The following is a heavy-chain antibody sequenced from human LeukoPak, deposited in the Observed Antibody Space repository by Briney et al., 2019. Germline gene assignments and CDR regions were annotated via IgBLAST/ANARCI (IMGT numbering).Heavy chain of an antibody. CDR3: ARHLVRGVIPYYMDV. CDR1: GGSISSGSYS. Sequence: SETLSLTCALSGGSISSGSYSWSWIRQPPGKGLEWIGYIYYSGSTYYNPSLKSRVTISVDTSKNQFSLKLSSVTAADTAVYYCARHLVRGVIPYYMDVWGKGTTVTVSS. CDR2: IYYSGST. V-gene: IGHV4-30-4*07. J-gene: IGHJ6*03. D-gene: IGHD3-10*01.